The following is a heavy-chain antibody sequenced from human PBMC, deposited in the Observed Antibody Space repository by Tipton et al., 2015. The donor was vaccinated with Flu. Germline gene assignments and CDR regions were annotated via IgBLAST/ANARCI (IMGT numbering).Heavy chain of an antibody. V-gene: IGHV4-38-2*01. J-gene: IGHJ4*02. Sequence: GLVKPSDTLSLTCAVSDYSITGGFYWGWIRQSPGKGLEWIGSIKYSGSTSYNPSLESRVTISRDTSKNQFSLRLTSLTAADTAVYYCVRGGDVARGAHWGQGTLVTVSS. CDR1: DYSITGGFY. CDR3: VRGGDVARGAH. D-gene: IGHD3-10*01. CDR2: IKYSGST.